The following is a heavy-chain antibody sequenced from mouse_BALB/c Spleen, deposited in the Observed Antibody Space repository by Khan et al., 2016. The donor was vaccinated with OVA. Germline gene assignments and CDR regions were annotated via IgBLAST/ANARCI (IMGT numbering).Heavy chain of an antibody. CDR2: ISSSGST. Sequence: EVKLEESGPGLVKPSQSLSLTCTVTGYSITSNYAWNWIRQFPGNKLEWMGYISSSGSTSYNPSLKSRISITRDTSKNQFFLQLNSVTTEDTATYYCARGNYYGYAMDYWGQGTSVTVSS. D-gene: IGHD1-1*01. J-gene: IGHJ4*01. CDR3: ARGNYYGYAMDY. V-gene: IGHV3-2*02. CDR1: GYSITSNYA.